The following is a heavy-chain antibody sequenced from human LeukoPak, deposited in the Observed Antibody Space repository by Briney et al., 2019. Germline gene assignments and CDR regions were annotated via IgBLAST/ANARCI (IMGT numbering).Heavy chain of an antibody. CDR1: AYSISSVYY. J-gene: IGHJ4*02. CDR2: IFHSGST. Sequence: SASLSLTRTVSAYSISSVYYWAWIRQSPGKGLEWTGNIFHSGSTYYNPSLKSRVTLSIDTSKNQFSLKLSSVNAADTAVYYCARAYHDYWSGYYRGQMEFDYWGQGTLVTVSS. V-gene: IGHV4-38-2*02. CDR3: ARAYHDYWSGYYRGQMEFDY. D-gene: IGHD3-3*01.